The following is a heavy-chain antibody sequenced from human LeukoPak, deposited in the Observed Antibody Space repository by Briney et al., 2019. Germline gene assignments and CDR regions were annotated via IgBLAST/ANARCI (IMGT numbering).Heavy chain of an antibody. CDR3: AKDQGWYSYFDY. V-gene: IGHV3-23*01. J-gene: IGHJ4*02. D-gene: IGHD6-19*01. CDR2: ISGSGGST. Sequence: GGSLRLSCAASGFTFSSYAMSWVRQPPGKGLEWVSAISGSGGSTYYADSVKGRFTISRDNSKNTLYLQMNSLRAEDTAVYYCAKDQGWYSYFDYWGQGTLVTVSS. CDR1: GFTFSSYA.